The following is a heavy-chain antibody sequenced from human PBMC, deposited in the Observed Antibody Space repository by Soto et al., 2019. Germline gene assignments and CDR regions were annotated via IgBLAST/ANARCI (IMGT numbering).Heavy chain of an antibody. CDR3: ARGTYFHDSGGYPRCYFDN. Sequence: SETLSLTCTFSGGSISRGNYYWTWIRQYPGKGLEWIGYIYHRETANYNTSLKNQVAKSVDTSKNKFSLKLRNISTAKKAKNYCARGTYFHDSGGYPRCYFDNWGQGTQVTVS. D-gene: IGHD3-22*01. J-gene: IGHJ4*02. CDR1: GGSISRGNYY. V-gene: IGHV4-31*01. CDR2: IYHRETA.